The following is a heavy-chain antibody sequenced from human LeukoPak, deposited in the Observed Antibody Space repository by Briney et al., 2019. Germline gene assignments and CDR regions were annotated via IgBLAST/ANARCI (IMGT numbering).Heavy chain of an antibody. CDR1: GVSISNYY. CDR2: VYYSGNT. CDR3: ARVYTSWSFEH. V-gene: IGHV4-59*01. D-gene: IGHD2-2*02. J-gene: IGHJ4*02. Sequence: PSETLSLTSSVSGVSISNYYGTWIRQPPGKGLEWVGYVYYSGNTNYNPSLKSRVTISVDTSKNQFSLRLTSVTAADTAVYYCARVYTSWSFEHWGQGTLVTVSS.